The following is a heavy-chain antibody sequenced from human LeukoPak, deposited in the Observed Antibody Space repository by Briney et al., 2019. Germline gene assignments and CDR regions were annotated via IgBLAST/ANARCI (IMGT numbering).Heavy chain of an antibody. CDR2: INPSGGST. J-gene: IGHJ1*01. CDR3: ATSPIRYCSGGSCYSGVPDFQH. V-gene: IGHV1-46*01. CDR1: GYTFTSYY. D-gene: IGHD2-15*01. Sequence: ASVKVSCKASGYTFTSYYMHWVRQAPGQGLEWMGIINPSGGSTSYAQKFQGRVTMTEDTSTDTAYMELSSLRSEDTAVYYCATSPIRYCSGGSCYSGVPDFQHWGQGTLVTVSS.